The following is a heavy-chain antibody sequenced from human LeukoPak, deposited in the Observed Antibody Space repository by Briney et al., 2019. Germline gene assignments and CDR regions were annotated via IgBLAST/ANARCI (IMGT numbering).Heavy chain of an antibody. CDR2: ISWNSGSI. CDR3: AKGSIAAAGIIDY. J-gene: IGHJ4*02. D-gene: IGHD6-13*01. CDR1: GFTFDDYA. Sequence: GGSLRLSCAASGFTFDDYAMHWVRQAPGKGLEWVSGISWNSGSIGYADSVKGRFTISRDNAKNSLYLQMNSLRAEDTALYYCAKGSIAAAGIIDYWGQGTLVTVSS. V-gene: IGHV3-9*01.